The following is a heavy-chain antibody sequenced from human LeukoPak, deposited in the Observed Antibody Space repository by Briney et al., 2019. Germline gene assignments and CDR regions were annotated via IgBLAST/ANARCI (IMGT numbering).Heavy chain of an antibody. V-gene: IGHV1-2*02. CDR3: ARPIAAAGQVDY. CDR1: GYTFTGYY. D-gene: IGHD6-13*01. J-gene: IGHJ4*02. Sequence: GASVKVSCKASGYTFTGYYMHWVRQAPGQGLEWMGWINPNSGGTNYAQKFQGRVTMTRDTSISTAYMELSRLRSGDTAVYYCARPIAAAGQVDYWGQGTLVTVSS. CDR2: INPNSGGT.